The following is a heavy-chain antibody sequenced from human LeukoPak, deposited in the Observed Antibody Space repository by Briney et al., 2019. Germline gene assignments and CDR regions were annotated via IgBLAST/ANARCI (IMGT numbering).Heavy chain of an antibody. J-gene: IGHJ4*02. CDR1: GFTFSTFG. Sequence: GGSLRLSCAVSGFTFSTFGMHWVRQAPGKGLEWVANIWYDGSNKYYADSVKGRFTISRDNSKNTLYLQMNSLRAEDTAVYYCAIDMVVGATGPYYFDYWGQGTLVTVSS. CDR3: AIDMVVGATGPYYFDY. D-gene: IGHD1-26*01. CDR2: IWYDGSNK. V-gene: IGHV3-33*01.